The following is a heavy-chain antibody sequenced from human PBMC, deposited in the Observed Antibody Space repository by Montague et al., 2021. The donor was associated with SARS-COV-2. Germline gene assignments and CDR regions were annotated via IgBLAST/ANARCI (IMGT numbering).Heavy chain of an antibody. D-gene: IGHD2-21*01. Sequence: SLRLSCAASGFIFSSYEMNWVRQAPGKGLAWISYISSSGGGSTKHYTDSVKGRFTISRDNAKNSLYLQMNSLRVEDTAIYYCARDRDWDDWCGMDVWGQGTMVIVSS. CDR3: ARDRDWDDWCGMDV. J-gene: IGHJ6*02. CDR1: GFIFSSYE. CDR2: ISSSGGGSTK. V-gene: IGHV3-48*03.